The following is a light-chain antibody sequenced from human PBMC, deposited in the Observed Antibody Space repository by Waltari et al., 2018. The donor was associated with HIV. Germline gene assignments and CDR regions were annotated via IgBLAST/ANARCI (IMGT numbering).Light chain of an antibody. CDR2: WAS. J-gene: IGKJ2*01. Sequence: DIVMTQSPEYLAVSLGERATINCKSSQSVLYSSNNKNNLAWYQQKPGQPPKLLIYWASTREAGVPDRFSGSGSGTDFTLTISSLQTEDVAVYYCQQYYSNSYTFGQGTKLEIK. CDR3: QQYYSNSYT. CDR1: QSVLYSSNNKNN. V-gene: IGKV4-1*01.